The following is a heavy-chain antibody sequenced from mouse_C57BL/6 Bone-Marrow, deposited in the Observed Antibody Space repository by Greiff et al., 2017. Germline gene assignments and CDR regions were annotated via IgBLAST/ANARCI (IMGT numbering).Heavy chain of an antibody. CDR3: ASGAYPGYFDY. Sequence: VQLQQSGAELMKPGASVTLSCTATGYTFTGYWLEWVKQRPGHGLEWIGDIIPGSGSTNYNEKFKGKATFTADTTYNQVYMKLSSVTTEDTAIYYCASGAYPGYFDYWGQGTTLTVSS. D-gene: IGHD2-10*01. CDR2: IIPGSGST. J-gene: IGHJ2*01. CDR1: GYTFTGYW. V-gene: IGHV1-9*01.